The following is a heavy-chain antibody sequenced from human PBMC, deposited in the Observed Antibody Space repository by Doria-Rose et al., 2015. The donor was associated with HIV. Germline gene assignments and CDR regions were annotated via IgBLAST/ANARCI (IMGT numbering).Heavy chain of an antibody. CDR3: ARIKSSRWYHKYYFNF. Sequence: QESGPVLVKPTETLTLTCTVSGVSLSSPGMGVSWIRQPPGKALEWLANIFSGDERSYKTTLKSRLTISRGTSKSQVVLTMTDMDPVGTATYYCARIKSSRWYHKYYFNFWGQGTLVIVS. CDR1: GVSLSSPGMG. D-gene: IGHD6-13*01. V-gene: IGHV2-26*01. CDR2: IFSGDER. J-gene: IGHJ4*02.